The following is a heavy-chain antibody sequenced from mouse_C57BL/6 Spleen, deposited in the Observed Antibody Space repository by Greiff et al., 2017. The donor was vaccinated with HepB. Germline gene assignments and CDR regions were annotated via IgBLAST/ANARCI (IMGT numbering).Heavy chain of an antibody. V-gene: IGHV1-55*01. D-gene: IGHD1-1*01. CDR3: AREAHYYGSSSWFAY. CDR1: GYTFTSYW. Sequence: VQLQQSGAELVKPGASVKMSCKASGYTFTSYWITWVKQRPGQGLEWIGDIYPGSGSTNYNEKFKSKATLTVDTSSSTAYMQLSSLTSEDSAVYYCAREAHYYGSSSWFAYWGQGTLVTVSA. J-gene: IGHJ3*01. CDR2: IYPGSGST.